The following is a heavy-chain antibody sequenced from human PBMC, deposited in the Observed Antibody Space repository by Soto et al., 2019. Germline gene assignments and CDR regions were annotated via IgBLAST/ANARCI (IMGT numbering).Heavy chain of an antibody. CDR2: IIPIFGTA. V-gene: IGHV1-69*13. CDR1: GGTFSSYA. J-gene: IGHJ6*02. CDR3: AGTLHCGMDV. Sequence: SVKVSCKASGGTFSSYAISWARQAPGQGLEWMGGIIPIFGTANYAQKFQGRVTITADESTSTAYMELSSLRSEDTAVYYCAGTLHCGMDVWGQGTTVTVSS.